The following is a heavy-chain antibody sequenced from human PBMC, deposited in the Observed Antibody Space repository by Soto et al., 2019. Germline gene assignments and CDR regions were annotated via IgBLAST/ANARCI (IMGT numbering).Heavy chain of an antibody. CDR2: IRNKANSYTT. Sequence: EVQLVESGGGLVQPGGSLRLSCAASGFTFSAHYMDWVRQAPGKGLEWVGRIRNKANSYTTEYAASVKGRFTISRNVSKNSLYLQMNSLKTEDTAVYYCARVSVAADYWGQGTLVTVSS. J-gene: IGHJ4*02. D-gene: IGHD6-19*01. CDR3: ARVSVAADY. V-gene: IGHV3-72*01. CDR1: GFTFSAHY.